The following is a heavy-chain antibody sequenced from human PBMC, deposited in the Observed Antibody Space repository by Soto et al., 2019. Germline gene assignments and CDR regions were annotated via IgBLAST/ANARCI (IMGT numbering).Heavy chain of an antibody. CDR1: GDSISSVNW. Sequence: LSLPCAVSGDSISSVNWWSWVRQSPGQGLEWIGDIYYSGNTYYNPSLKSRLTISVDTSKNQFSLNLSSVTAADTAVYYCARDRLMATAGTARHYFGLDVWGQGTTVTVSS. J-gene: IGHJ6*02. CDR3: ARDRLMATAGTARHYFGLDV. D-gene: IGHD5-18*01. V-gene: IGHV4-4*02. CDR2: IYYSGNT.